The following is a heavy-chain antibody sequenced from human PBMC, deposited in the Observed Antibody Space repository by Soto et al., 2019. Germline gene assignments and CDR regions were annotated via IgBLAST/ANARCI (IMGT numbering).Heavy chain of an antibody. Sequence: PGGSLRLSCAASGFTFSSYGMHWVRQAPGKGLEWVAVISYDGSNKYYADSVKGRFTISRDNSKNTLYLQMNSLRAEDTAVYYCAKDPGSYGPVDYWGKGTLVTVSS. CDR1: GFTFSSYG. V-gene: IGHV3-30*18. D-gene: IGHD5-18*01. J-gene: IGHJ4*02. CDR2: ISYDGSNK. CDR3: AKDPGSYGPVDY.